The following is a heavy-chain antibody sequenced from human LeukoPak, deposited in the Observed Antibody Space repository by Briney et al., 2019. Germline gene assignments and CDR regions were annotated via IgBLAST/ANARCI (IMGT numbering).Heavy chain of an antibody. D-gene: IGHD3-22*01. Sequence: GGSLRLSCAASGFTFSSYSMNWVRQAPGKGLEWVSSISSSSSYIYYADSVKGRFTISRDNAKNSLYLQMNSLRAEDTAVYYCAGDERRYYDSSGYLIDYWGQGTLVTVSS. CDR3: AGDERRYYDSSGYLIDY. CDR1: GFTFSSYS. CDR2: ISSSSSYI. V-gene: IGHV3-21*01. J-gene: IGHJ4*02.